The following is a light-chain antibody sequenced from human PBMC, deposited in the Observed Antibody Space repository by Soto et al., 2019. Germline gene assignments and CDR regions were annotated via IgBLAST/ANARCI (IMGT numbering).Light chain of an antibody. J-gene: IGLJ1*01. Sequence: VLTQPPSASGTPGQRVTISCSGSSSNIGSNTVNWYQQLPGTAPKLLIYSNNQRPSGVPVRFSGSKSGTSASLAISGLQSEDEADYYCAAWDDSLNGYVFGTGTKSPS. CDR3: AAWDDSLNGYV. CDR2: SNN. CDR1: SSNIGSNT. V-gene: IGLV1-44*01.